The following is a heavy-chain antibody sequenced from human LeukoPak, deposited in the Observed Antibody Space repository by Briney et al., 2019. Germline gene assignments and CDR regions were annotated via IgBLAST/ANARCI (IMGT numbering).Heavy chain of an antibody. CDR2: ISGSGDIT. CDR3: ARRSKSSAIWYYFDY. D-gene: IGHD6-25*01. J-gene: IGHJ4*02. CDR1: GFSFSSYG. V-gene: IGHV3-23*01. Sequence: GGSLRLSCAASGFSFSSYGINWVRQAPGKGLEWVSGISGSGDITYYADSVKGQFTISRDNSRNTLYLQMNSLRAEDTAVYYCARRSKSSAIWYYFDYWGQGTLVTVSS.